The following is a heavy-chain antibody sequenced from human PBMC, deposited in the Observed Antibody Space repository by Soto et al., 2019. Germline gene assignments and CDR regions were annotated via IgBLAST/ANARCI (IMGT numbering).Heavy chain of an antibody. CDR3: TKDHSTSLNYYYGMDV. Sequence: PGGSLRLSCAASGFIFDDYAMHWVRQAPGKGLEWVSLISWDGSSTYYADSVKGRFTISRDNSKNSLYLQMNSLRVEDTALYYCTKDHSTSLNYYYGMDVWGQGTTVTVSS. D-gene: IGHD6-6*01. CDR2: ISWDGSST. V-gene: IGHV3-43D*04. J-gene: IGHJ6*02. CDR1: GFIFDDYA.